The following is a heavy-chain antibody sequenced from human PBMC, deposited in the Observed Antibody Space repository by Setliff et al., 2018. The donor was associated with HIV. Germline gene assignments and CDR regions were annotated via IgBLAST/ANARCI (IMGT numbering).Heavy chain of an antibody. J-gene: IGHJ6*03. CDR1: GGTFSSYA. D-gene: IGHD6-13*01. CDR3: ARGCEAAAKAARRCYYYYYMDV. Sequence: RASVKVSCKASGGTFSSYAISWVRQAPGQGLEWMGGIIPIFGTANYAQKFQGRVTITTDESTGTAYMELSSLRSDDTAVYYCARGCEAAAKAARRCYYYYYMDVWGKGTTVTVSS. V-gene: IGHV1-69*05. CDR2: IIPIFGTA.